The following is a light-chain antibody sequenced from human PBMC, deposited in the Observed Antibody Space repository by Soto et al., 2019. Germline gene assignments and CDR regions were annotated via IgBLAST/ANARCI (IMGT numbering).Light chain of an antibody. CDR2: EVS. V-gene: IGLV2-14*01. CDR1: SSDVGGYNY. Sequence: QSALTQPASVSGSPGQSITISCTGTSSDVGGYNYVSWYQQQAGKAPKLIIHEVSNRPSGVSNRFSGSKSGNTASLTISGLQAEDEADYYCDSYTSSRAYVFGSGTKVTVL. J-gene: IGLJ1*01. CDR3: DSYTSSRAYV.